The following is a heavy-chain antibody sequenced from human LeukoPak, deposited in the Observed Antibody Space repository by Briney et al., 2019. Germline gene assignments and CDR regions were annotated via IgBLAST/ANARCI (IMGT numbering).Heavy chain of an antibody. D-gene: IGHD3-10*01. CDR2: ISGSGGST. Sequence: PGGSLRLSCAASRFTFSSYAMSWVRQAPGKGLEWVSTISGSGGSTYYADSVKGRFTISRDNSNNTLYLQMNSLRAEDTAVYYCAKGPAMVRGTFDPWGQGTLVTVPS. V-gene: IGHV3-23*01. CDR1: RFTFSSYA. CDR3: AKGPAMVRGTFDP. J-gene: IGHJ5*02.